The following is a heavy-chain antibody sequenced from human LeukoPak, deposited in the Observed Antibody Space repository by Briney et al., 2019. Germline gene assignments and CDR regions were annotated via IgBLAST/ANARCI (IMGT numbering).Heavy chain of an antibody. D-gene: IGHD6-6*01. CDR3: ARDTGGSSSSGKVY. CDR1: GFTFSSYS. CDR2: ISSSSSYI. J-gene: IGHJ4*02. V-gene: IGHV3-21*01. Sequence: GGSLRLSCAASGFTFSSYSMNWVRQAPGKGLEWVSSISSSSSYIYYADSVEGRFTISRDSAKNSLYLQMNSLRAEDTAVYYCARDTGGSSSSGKVYWGQGTLVTVSS.